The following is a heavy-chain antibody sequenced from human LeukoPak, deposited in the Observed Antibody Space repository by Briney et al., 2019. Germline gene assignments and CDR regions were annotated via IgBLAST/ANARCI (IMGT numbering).Heavy chain of an antibody. CDR3: AKGGASVTRYVDY. CDR2: MSNSGENT. Sequence: GSLRLSCEVSGFTLSSYTMNWVRQAPGKGREWVGIMSNSGENTFYGEAVKGRFTISRDNSQNTLYLQMNSLRPEDTAVYYCAKGGASVTRYVDYWGQGTLVTVSS. J-gene: IGHJ4*02. V-gene: IGHV3-30*18. D-gene: IGHD4-17*01. CDR1: GFTLSSYT.